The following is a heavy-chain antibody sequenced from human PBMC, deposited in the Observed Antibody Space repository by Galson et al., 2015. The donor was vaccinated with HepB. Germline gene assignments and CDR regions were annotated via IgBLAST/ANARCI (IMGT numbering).Heavy chain of an antibody. J-gene: IGHJ6*03. Sequence: CAISGDSVSSNSAAWNWIRQSPSRGLEWLGRTYYRSKWYNDYAVSVKSRITINPDTSKNQFSLQLNSVTPKDTAVYYCARGHCSSTSCSRGGTDYYYYYMDVWGKGTTVTVSS. V-gene: IGHV6-1*01. D-gene: IGHD2-2*01. CDR3: ARGHCSSTSCSRGGTDYYYYYMDV. CDR1: GDSVSSNSAA. CDR2: TYYRSKWYN.